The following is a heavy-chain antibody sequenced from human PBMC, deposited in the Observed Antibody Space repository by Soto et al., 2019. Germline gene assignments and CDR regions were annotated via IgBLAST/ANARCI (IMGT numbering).Heavy chain of an antibody. CDR2: ISGSGGST. CDR1: GFTFSSYA. D-gene: IGHD3-10*01. Sequence: EVQLLESGGGLVQPGGSLRLSCAASGFTFSSYAMSWVRQAPGKGLEWVSAISGSGGSTYYADSVKGRFTISRDNSKNTLYLQMNSLRAEDKAVYYCAKDRGGYYYYGMDVWGQGTTVTVSS. J-gene: IGHJ6*02. V-gene: IGHV3-23*01. CDR3: AKDRGGYYYYGMDV.